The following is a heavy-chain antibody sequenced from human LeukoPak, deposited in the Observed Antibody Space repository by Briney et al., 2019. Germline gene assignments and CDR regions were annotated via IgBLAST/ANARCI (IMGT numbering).Heavy chain of an antibody. CDR1: GGTFSSYA. J-gene: IGHJ3*02. V-gene: IGHV1-69*13. CDR3: AREGLRFLEWTRDAFDI. D-gene: IGHD3-3*01. CDR2: IIPIFGTA. Sequence: GASVKVSCKASGGTFSSYAISWVRQAPGQGLEWMGGIIPIFGTANYAQKFQGRVTITADESTSTAYMELSSLRSEDTAVYYCAREGLRFLEWTRDAFDIWGQGTMVTVSS.